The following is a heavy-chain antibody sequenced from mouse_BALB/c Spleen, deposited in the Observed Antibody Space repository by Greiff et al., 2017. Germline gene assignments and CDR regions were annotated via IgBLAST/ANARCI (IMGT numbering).Heavy chain of an antibody. CDR3: ARDVRACLAY. CDR1: GFSLTSYG. Sequence: VKLQESGPGLVAPSQTLSISCTASGFSLTSYGVHWVRQPPGKGLEWLVVIWAGGSTNYYSALMSRLSISKDNSKSQVFLKMSSLQTDDTALYCCARDVRACLAYWGQGTLVTVSA. V-gene: IGHV2-9*02. D-gene: IGHD2-14*01. J-gene: IGHJ3*01. CDR2: IWAGGST.